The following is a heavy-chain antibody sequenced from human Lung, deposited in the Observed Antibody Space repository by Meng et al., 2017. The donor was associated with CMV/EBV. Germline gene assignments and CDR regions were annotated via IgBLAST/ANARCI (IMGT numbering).Heavy chain of an antibody. CDR2: IRHDGTNK. CDR3: AKDLLLFGGPNAYFDY. Sequence: GESLKISCAASGFRFEDHGMHWVRQTPGKGLEWVAFIRHDGTNKFYGDAVKRRFTISRDNSKNTVYLQMNSLRPEETAVYYCAKDLLLFGGPNAYFDYWGQGTLVTVSS. D-gene: IGHD3/OR15-3a*01. J-gene: IGHJ4*02. CDR1: GFRFEDHG. V-gene: IGHV3-30*02.